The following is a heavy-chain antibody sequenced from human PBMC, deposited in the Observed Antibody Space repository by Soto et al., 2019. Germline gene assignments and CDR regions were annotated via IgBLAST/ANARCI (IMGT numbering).Heavy chain of an antibody. CDR3: ARVYLYYDFWSGYWPYYYYMDV. J-gene: IGHJ6*03. Sequence: ASVKVSCKASGYTFTSYDINWVRQATGQGLEWMGWMNPNSGNTGYAQKFQGRVTMTRNTSISTAYMELSSLRSEDTAVYYCARVYLYYDFWSGYWPYYYYMDVWGKGTTVTVSS. V-gene: IGHV1-8*01. CDR1: GYTFTSYD. D-gene: IGHD3-3*01. CDR2: MNPNSGNT.